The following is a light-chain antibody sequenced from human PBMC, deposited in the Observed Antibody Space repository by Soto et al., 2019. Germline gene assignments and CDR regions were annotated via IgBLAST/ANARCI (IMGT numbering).Light chain of an antibody. V-gene: IGLV1-44*01. Sequence: QSVLTQPPSASGTPGQRVTISCSGSSSNIGGNPVNWYQQLPGTAPKVLIYGTNQRPSGVPDRFSGSKSGTSASLAISGLQSEDETDYYCAAWDDSLNGPVFGGGTQLTVL. CDR3: AAWDDSLNGPV. J-gene: IGLJ7*01. CDR2: GTN. CDR1: SSNIGGNP.